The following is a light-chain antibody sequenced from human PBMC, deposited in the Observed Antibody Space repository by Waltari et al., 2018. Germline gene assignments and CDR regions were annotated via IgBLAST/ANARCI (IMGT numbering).Light chain of an antibody. CDR3: CSYVDSRTFV. CDR1: SSGIEILKL. Sequence: QSAPTQPASVSGSPGQSITISCTGTSSGIEILKLVSCYQQHPGEAPKVIIYEDTKRPSGVSGRFSASKSGNTASLTISGLQAEDEADYHCCSYVDSRTFVFGGGTRLTVL. J-gene: IGLJ2*01. CDR2: EDT. V-gene: IGLV2-23*02.